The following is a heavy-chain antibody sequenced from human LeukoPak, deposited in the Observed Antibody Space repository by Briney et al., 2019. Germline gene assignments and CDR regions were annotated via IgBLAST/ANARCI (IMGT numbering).Heavy chain of an antibody. CDR3: AKDPHYYDSSGYYSDDDAFDI. V-gene: IGHV3-23*01. D-gene: IGHD3-22*01. CDR1: AFTFSSYA. J-gene: IGHJ3*02. CDR2: IIVSGGST. Sequence: PGGSMRLAWAASAFTFSSYAISWVRQAPGKVLEWVSAIIVSGGSTYYADSVKGRFTISRYNSKNTLYLQMNSLRAEDTAVYYCAKDPHYYDSSGYYSDDDAFDIWGQGTMVTVSS.